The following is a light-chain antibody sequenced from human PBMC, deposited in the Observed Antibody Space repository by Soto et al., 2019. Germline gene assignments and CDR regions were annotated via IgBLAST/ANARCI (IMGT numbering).Light chain of an antibody. CDR3: SSYTSSSSFY. J-gene: IGLJ1*01. Sequence: QSALTQPASVSGSPGQSITISCTGTSSDVGGYNYVSWYQQHPRKAPKLMIYDVSNRPSGVSNRFSGSKSGNTASLTISGLQAEDEADYYCSSYTSSSSFYFGTGTKVTVL. CDR1: SSDVGGYNY. CDR2: DVS. V-gene: IGLV2-14*01.